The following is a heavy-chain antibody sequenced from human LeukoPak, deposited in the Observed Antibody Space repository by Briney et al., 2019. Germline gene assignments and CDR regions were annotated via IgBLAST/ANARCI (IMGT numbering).Heavy chain of an antibody. Sequence: GGSLRLSCAASGFIFSNYAMRWVRQAPAKGLEWVSAISGSGGSTYYADSVKGRFTISRDNSKNTLYLQMNSLRAEDTAVYYCAKDPYSSGWYFDYWGQGTLVTVSS. V-gene: IGHV3-23*01. D-gene: IGHD6-19*01. CDR2: ISGSGGST. J-gene: IGHJ4*02. CDR3: AKDPYSSGWYFDY. CDR1: GFIFSNYA.